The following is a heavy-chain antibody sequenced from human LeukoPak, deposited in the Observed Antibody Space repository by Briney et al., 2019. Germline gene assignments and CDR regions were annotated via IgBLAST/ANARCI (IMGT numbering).Heavy chain of an antibody. V-gene: IGHV4-59*01. CDR2: IYATGST. CDR3: ARVQKGSGYYYDY. CDR1: GGSISSYY. D-gene: IGHD3-22*01. J-gene: IGHJ4*02. Sequence: SETLSLTCTVSGGSISSYYWSWIRQPPGKGLEWIGYIYATGSTNYNPSLKSRVTISVDTSKNQFSLKLSSVTAADTAVYYCARVQKGSGYYYDYWGQGTLVTVSS.